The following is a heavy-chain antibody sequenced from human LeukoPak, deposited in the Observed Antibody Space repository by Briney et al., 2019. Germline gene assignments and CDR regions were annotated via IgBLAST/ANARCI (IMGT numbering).Heavy chain of an antibody. Sequence: PGGSLRLSCAASGFTFSSYGMHWVRQAPGKGLEWVAVILYDGSNKYYGNSVKGRFTISRDNSKNTLYLQMNSLRAEDTAVYYCAKERMVRGVNIYYFDYWGQGTLVTVSS. CDR3: AKERMVRGVNIYYFDY. D-gene: IGHD3-10*01. CDR2: ILYDGSNK. CDR1: GFTFSSYG. V-gene: IGHV3-30*18. J-gene: IGHJ4*02.